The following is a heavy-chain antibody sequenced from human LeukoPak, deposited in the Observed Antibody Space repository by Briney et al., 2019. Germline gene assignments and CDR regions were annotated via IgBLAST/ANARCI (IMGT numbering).Heavy chain of an antibody. D-gene: IGHD2-8*01. CDR1: GGSLRSYY. CDR3: ARHSSGVRVWFDP. Sequence: ASETLSLTCTVSGGSLRSYYWRWIRQPPGKGLDWVVNIYASGSTEYNPSLKSRVTISIDPSKNQFSLKLSSVTAADTAVEYCARHSSGVRVWFDPWGRGTLVTVSS. CDR2: IYASGST. J-gene: IGHJ5*02. V-gene: IGHV4-4*09.